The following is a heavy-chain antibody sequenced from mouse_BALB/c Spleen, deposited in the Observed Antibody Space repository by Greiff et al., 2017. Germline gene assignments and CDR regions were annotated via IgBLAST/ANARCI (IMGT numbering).Heavy chain of an antibody. CDR2: IYPYNGGT. V-gene: IGHV1S29*02. Sequence: VQLQQSGPELVKPGASVKISCKASGYTFTDYNMHWVKQSHGKSLEWIGYIYPYNGGTGYNQKFKSKATLTVDNSSSTAYMELRSLTSEDSAVYYCARSYGNHYYAMDYWGQGTSVTVSS. D-gene: IGHD2-1*01. CDR1: GYTFTDYN. J-gene: IGHJ4*01. CDR3: ARSYGNHYYAMDY.